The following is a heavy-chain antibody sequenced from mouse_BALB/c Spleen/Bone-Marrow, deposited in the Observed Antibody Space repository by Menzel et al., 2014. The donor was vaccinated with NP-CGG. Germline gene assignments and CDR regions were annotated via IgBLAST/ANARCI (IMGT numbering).Heavy chain of an antibody. CDR3: ARGFEC. Sequence: VKLLQSEAELVKPAASVKLSCKASGYTFTNYWMNWEKQRPGQGREWIGEINPSNGRTNYNHKLKSKSTRTRDKSSSTAYMQLSGLTSEDSAVYYCARGFECWGQGTTLTVSS. CDR2: INPSNGRT. CDR1: GYTFTNYW. V-gene: IGHV1S81*02. J-gene: IGHJ2*01.